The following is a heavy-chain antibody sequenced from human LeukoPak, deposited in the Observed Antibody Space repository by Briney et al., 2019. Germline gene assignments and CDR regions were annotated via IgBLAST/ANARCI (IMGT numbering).Heavy chain of an antibody. Sequence: GRSLRLSCAASGFTFSSNAIHWVRQAPGKGLEWVAVVWYDGSNKHYVDSVKGRFTISRDNSKNTVYLQMNRLTAEDTAVYYGAKDGSAYSGSYIDYWGQGTLLTVSS. V-gene: IGHV3-33*06. CDR3: AKDGSAYSGSYIDY. J-gene: IGHJ4*02. D-gene: IGHD1-26*01. CDR1: GFTFSSNA. CDR2: VWYDGSNK.